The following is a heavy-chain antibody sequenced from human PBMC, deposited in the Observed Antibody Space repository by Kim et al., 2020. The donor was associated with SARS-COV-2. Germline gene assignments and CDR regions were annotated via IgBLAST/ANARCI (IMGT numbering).Heavy chain of an antibody. CDR3: ARDLGYSSSLPMPDY. CDR1: GYTFTSYA. CDR2: INAGNGNT. J-gene: IGHJ4*02. Sequence: ASVKVSCKASGYTFTSYAMHWVRQAPGQRLEWMGWINAGNGNTKYSQKFQGRVTITRDTSASTAYMELSSLRSEDTAVYYCARDLGYSSSLPMPDYWGQGTLVTVSS. V-gene: IGHV1-3*01. D-gene: IGHD6-13*01.